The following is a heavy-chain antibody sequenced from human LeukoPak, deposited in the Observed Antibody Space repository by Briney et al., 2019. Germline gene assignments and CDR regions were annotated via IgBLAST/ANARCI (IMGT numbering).Heavy chain of an antibody. J-gene: IGHJ5*02. CDR2: IYPGDSDT. V-gene: IGHV5-51*01. CDR1: GYIFSTYW. CDR3: ARHLGLTSGWHDS. Sequence: GESLKISCKGSGYIFSTYWIAWVRQMPGKGLEWMGIIYPGDSDTRYSPSFEGQVTISVDKSTNNAYLQWRSLKASDSAMYYCARHLGLTSGWHDSWGQGTLVSVSS. D-gene: IGHD6-19*01.